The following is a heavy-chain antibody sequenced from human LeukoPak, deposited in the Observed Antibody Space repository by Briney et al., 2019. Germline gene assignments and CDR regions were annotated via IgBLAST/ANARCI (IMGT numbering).Heavy chain of an antibody. V-gene: IGHV4-59*01. CDR2: IYYSGST. J-gene: IGHJ3*02. D-gene: IGHD3-22*01. CDR1: GGSISSYY. Sequence: SETLSLTCXVSGGSISSYYWSWIRQPPGKGLEWIGYIYYSGSTNYNPSLKSRVTISVDTSKNQFSLKLSSVTAADTAVYYCARRLSYYYDSSGFDAFDIWGQGTMVTVSS. CDR3: ARRLSYYYDSSGFDAFDI.